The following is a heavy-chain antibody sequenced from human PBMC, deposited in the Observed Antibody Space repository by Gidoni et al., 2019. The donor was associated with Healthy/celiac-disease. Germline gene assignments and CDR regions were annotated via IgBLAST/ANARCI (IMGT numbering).Heavy chain of an antibody. CDR2: ISGSGGST. CDR1: GFTFSSYA. CDR3: AKAPPYAAAGISGRDP. Sequence: EVQLLESGGGLVQPGGSLRLSCAASGFTFSSYAMSWVRQAPGKGLEWVSAISGSGGSTYYADSVKGRFTISRDNSKNTLYLQMNSLRAEDTAVYYCAKAPPYAAAGISGRDPWGQGTLVTVSS. V-gene: IGHV3-23*01. D-gene: IGHD6-13*01. J-gene: IGHJ5*02.